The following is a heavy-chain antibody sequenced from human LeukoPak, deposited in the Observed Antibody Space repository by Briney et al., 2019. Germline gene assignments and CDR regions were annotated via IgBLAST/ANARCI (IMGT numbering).Heavy chain of an antibody. V-gene: IGHV3-7*01. CDR1: GFTFSSHW. D-gene: IGHD3-10*01. Sequence: PGGSLRLSCAASGFTFSSHWMSWVRQAPGKGLEWVANIKTDGIEKYYVDSVKGRFTISRDNAKNSLYLQMNSLRVDDTAVYYCARDWSGSGRSIDCWGQGTLVTVSS. CDR3: ARDWSGSGRSIDC. CDR2: IKTDGIEK. J-gene: IGHJ4*02.